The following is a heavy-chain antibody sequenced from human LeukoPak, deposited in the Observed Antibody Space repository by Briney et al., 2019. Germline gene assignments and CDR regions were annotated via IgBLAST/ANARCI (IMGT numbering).Heavy chain of an antibody. CDR1: GFTFSSYS. Sequence: GGSLRLSCAASGFTFSSYSMNWVRQAPGKGLEWVSSISSSSSYIYYADSVKGRFTISRDNSKNTLYLQMNSLRAEDTAVYYCAKGPVKYYYGSGSQFDYWGQGTLVTVSS. V-gene: IGHV3-21*01. J-gene: IGHJ4*02. D-gene: IGHD3-10*01. CDR2: ISSSSSYI. CDR3: AKGPVKYYYGSGSQFDY.